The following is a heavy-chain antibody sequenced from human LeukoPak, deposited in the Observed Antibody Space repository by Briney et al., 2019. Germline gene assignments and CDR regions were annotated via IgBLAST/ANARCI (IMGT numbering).Heavy chain of an antibody. J-gene: IGHJ5*02. Sequence: PGGSLRLSCAASGFTFSSYGMHWVRQAPGKGLEWVSGIPYDGSNKYYADSVKGRFTISRDNSKNTLYLQMNSLRAEDTAVYYCAKDGDFWSGFAPGFDPWGQGTLVTVSS. CDR1: GFTFSSYG. CDR2: IPYDGSNK. CDR3: AKDGDFWSGFAPGFDP. D-gene: IGHD3-3*01. V-gene: IGHV3-30*18.